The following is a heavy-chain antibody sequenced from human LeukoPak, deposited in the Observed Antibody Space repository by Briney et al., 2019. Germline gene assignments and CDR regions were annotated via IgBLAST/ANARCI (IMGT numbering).Heavy chain of an antibody. CDR3: ARVALNSNYDVWSGYLVYGMDV. J-gene: IGHJ6*02. CDR2: MNPNSGNT. CDR1: GYTFTSYD. Sequence: ASVKVSCKASGYTFTSYDINWVRQAPGQGLEWMGWMNPNSGNTGYAQKFQGRVTMTRNTSISTAYMELSSLRSEDTAVYYCARVALNSNYDVWSGYLVYGMDVWGQGTTVTVSS. V-gene: IGHV1-8*01. D-gene: IGHD3-3*01.